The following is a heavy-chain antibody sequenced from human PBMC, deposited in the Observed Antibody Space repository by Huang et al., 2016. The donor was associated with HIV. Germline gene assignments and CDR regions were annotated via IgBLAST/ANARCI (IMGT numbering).Heavy chain of an antibody. CDR3: ATWSLTAAGGN. D-gene: IGHD6-13*01. J-gene: IGHJ4*02. CDR1: GFAFSKVW. Sequence: EVQLVESGGGLVKPGSSLRVSCEAFGFAFSKVWMSWVRQAPGKGLEGVGLIKTNVEGGTIDYAAPVKDRFRISRDDLQGIMYLEMNNLKSDDTAIYYCATWSLTAAGGNWGRGTLVTVSS. V-gene: IGHV3-15*01. CDR2: IKTNVEGGTI.